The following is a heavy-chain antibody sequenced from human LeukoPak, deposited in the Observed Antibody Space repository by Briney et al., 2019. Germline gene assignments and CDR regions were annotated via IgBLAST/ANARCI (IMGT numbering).Heavy chain of an antibody. V-gene: IGHV3-7*01. CDR2: INQDGSEK. CDR1: GFTFSSYW. D-gene: IGHD3-10*01. CDR3: VRAREAYYNVFPDY. Sequence: GGSLRLSCVGSGFTFSSYWMTWVRQAPGKGLEWVANINQDGSEKYYVDSVEGRFTISRDNAKNSLYLQMNSLRAEDTAVYYCVRAREAYYNVFPDYWGQGALVTVSS. J-gene: IGHJ4*02.